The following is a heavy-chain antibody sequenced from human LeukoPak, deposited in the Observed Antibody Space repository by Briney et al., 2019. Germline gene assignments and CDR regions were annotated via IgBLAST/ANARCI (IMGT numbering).Heavy chain of an antibody. J-gene: IGHJ5*02. V-gene: IGHV1-46*01. Sequence: ASVKASCKASGYTFTSYYMHWVRQAPGQGLEWMGIINPSGGSTSYAQKFQGRVPMTRDTSTSPVYMELSSRRSEDAAVDYCAGTNWFDPWGQGTLVTVSS. D-gene: IGHD1-1*01. CDR1: GYTFTSYY. CDR3: AGTNWFDP. CDR2: INPSGGST.